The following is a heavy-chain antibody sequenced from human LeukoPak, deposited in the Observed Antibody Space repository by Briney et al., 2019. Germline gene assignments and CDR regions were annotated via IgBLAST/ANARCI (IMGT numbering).Heavy chain of an antibody. CDR1: GGSFSGYY. D-gene: IGHD3-16*02. CDR3: ARLDYVWGSYRYTSNFDY. CDR2: INHSGST. V-gene: IGHV4-34*01. J-gene: IGHJ4*02. Sequence: SETLSLTCAVYGGSFSGYYWSWIRKPPGQGLEWIGEINHSGSTNYNPSLTSRVTISVDTSKNQFSLTLSSVTAADTAVYYCARLDYVWGSYRYTSNFDYWGQGTLVTVSS.